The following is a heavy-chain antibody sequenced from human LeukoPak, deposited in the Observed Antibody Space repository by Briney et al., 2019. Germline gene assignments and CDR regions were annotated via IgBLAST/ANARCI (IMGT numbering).Heavy chain of an antibody. Sequence: PGGSLRLSCAASEFSVGSNYMTWVRRAPGKGLEWVSLIYSGGSTYYADSVKGRFTISRDNSKNTLYLQMNSLRAEDTAVYYCARVASYAFDIWGQGTMVTVSS. J-gene: IGHJ3*02. CDR1: EFSVGSNY. D-gene: IGHD6-6*01. CDR3: ARVASYAFDI. CDR2: IYSGGST. V-gene: IGHV3-66*01.